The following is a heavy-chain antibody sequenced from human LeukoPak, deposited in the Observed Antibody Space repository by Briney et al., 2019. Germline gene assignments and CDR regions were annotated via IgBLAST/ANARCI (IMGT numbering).Heavy chain of an antibody. V-gene: IGHV3-30*18. CDR1: GFTFSSYG. D-gene: IGHD2-2*01. CDR2: ISYDGSNK. Sequence: PGGSLRLSCAASGFTFSSYGMHWVRQAPGKGLEWVAVISYDGSNKYYADSVKGRFTISRDNSKNTPYLQMNSLRAEDTAVYYCAKAVVPAAKHYYYGMDVWGQGTTVTVSS. J-gene: IGHJ6*02. CDR3: AKAVVPAAKHYYYGMDV.